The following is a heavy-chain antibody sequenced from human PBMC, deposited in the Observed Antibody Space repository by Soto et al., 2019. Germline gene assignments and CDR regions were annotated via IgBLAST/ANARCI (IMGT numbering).Heavy chain of an antibody. V-gene: IGHV4-39*01. CDR3: ARQGGSGTTVTIWYYYYYMDV. CDR2: IYYSGST. D-gene: IGHD4-17*01. CDR1: GGSISSSSYY. J-gene: IGHJ6*03. Sequence: PSETLSLTCTVSGGSISSSSYYWGWIRQPPGKGLEWFGSIYYSGSTYYNPSLKSRVTISVDTSKNQFSLKLSSVTAADTAVYYCARQGGSGTTVTIWYYYYYMDVWGKGTTVTVSS.